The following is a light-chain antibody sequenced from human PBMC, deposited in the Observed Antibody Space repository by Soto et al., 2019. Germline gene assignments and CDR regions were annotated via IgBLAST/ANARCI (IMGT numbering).Light chain of an antibody. Sequence: QSVLTQPPSVSATPGQKVTISCSGTRSNIGRYDVSWYQHLPGTAPKLLIYDNHKRPSGIPDRFSGSNSGTSATLDITGLQAEDEADYYCATWEGGLSALFGGGTKLTVL. CDR2: DNH. J-gene: IGLJ2*01. CDR1: RSNIGRYD. CDR3: ATWEGGLSAL. V-gene: IGLV1-51*01.